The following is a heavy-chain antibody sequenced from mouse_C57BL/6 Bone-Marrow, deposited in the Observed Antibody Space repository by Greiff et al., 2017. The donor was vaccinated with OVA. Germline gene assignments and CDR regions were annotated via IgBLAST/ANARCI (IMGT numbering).Heavy chain of an antibody. CDR1: GYTLTDYN. CDR3: ARSYDVYYVEVWFVY. CDR2: INPNNGGT. J-gene: IGHJ3*01. V-gene: IGHV1-18*01. Sequence: VQLQQSGPELVKPGASVKIPCKASGYTLTDYNMDWVKQSHGKSLEWIGDINPNNGGTIYNQKFKGKASLTVDKSSSTTYMELRSLTSEDTAVYYCARSYDVYYVEVWFVYWGQGTLFTVS. D-gene: IGHD2-3*01.